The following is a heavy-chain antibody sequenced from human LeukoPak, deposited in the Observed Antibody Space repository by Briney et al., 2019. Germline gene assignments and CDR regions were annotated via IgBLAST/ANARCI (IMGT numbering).Heavy chain of an antibody. V-gene: IGHV1-3*01. D-gene: IGHD2-21*02. CDR2: INAGNGNT. Sequence: ASVKVSCKASGYTFTSYAMHWVRQAPGQRLEWMGWINAGNGNTKYSQKFQGRVTITRDTSASTAYMELSSLRSEDTAVYYCARGFDLMGPSDLFDYWGQGTLVTVSS. CDR3: ARGFDLMGPSDLFDY. J-gene: IGHJ4*02. CDR1: GYTFTSYA.